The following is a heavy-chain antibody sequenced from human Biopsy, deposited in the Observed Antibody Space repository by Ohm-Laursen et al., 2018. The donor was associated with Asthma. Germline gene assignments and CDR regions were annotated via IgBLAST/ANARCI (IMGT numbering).Heavy chain of an antibody. J-gene: IGHJ3*01. Sequence: SDTLSLTYAVYGGSFGNYYWTWIRQPPGKGLEWIGEINHRGSTNYNPSLKSRVTLSVDTSKNQFSVKLRSVTAADTAVYYCARSPYYYGLLGPTRGFGVYAVWGHGTLVTVSS. CDR3: ARSPYYYGLLGPTRGFGVYAV. V-gene: IGHV4-34*01. CDR2: INHRGST. CDR1: GGSFGNYY. D-gene: IGHD3-10*01.